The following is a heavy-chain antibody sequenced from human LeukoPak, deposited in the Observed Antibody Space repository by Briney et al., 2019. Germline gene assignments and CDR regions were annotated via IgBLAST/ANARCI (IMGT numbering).Heavy chain of an antibody. D-gene: IGHD3-22*01. CDR1: GGSFSGYY. Sequence: SETLSLTCAVYGGSFSGYYWSWIRQPPGKGLEWIGEINHSGSTNYNPTLKSRVTISVDTSKNQFSLKLSSVTAADTAVYYCASTYYYDSSGYYSAVGYYFDYWGQGTWSPSPQ. V-gene: IGHV4-34*01. J-gene: IGHJ4*02. CDR3: ASTYYYDSSGYYSAVGYYFDY. CDR2: INHSGST.